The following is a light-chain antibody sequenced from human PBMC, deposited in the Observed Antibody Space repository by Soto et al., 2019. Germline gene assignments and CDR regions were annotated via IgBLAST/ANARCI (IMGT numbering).Light chain of an antibody. V-gene: IGLV2-14*03. J-gene: IGLJ2*01. CDR3: TSWTTSTTMI. CDR2: DVN. CDR1: RSDIGAYNF. Sequence: QSALTQPASVSGSPGQSITISCTGPRSDIGAYNFVSWYQQHPGEAPKLILYDVNVRPSGVSNRFSGSKSGNTASLTISGLQAEDEADYYCTSWTTSTTMIFGGGTKLTVL.